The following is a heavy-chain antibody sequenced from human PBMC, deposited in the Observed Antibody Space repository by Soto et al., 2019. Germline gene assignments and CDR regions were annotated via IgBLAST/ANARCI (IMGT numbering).Heavy chain of an antibody. D-gene: IGHD5-12*01. CDR1: GGSISSGGYY. V-gene: IGHV4-31*03. CDR2: IYYSGST. J-gene: IGHJ4*02. CDR3: ARDSKVATRAFDY. Sequence: PSETLSLTCTVSGGSISSGGYYWSWIRQHPGKGLEWIGYIYYSGSTYYNPSLKSRVTISVDTSKNQFSLKLSSVTAADTAVYYCARDSKVATRAFDYWGQGTLVTVSS.